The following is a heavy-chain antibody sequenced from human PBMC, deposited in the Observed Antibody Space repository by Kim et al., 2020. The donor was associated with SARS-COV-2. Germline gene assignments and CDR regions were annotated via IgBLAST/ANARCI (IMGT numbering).Heavy chain of an antibody. Sequence: GGSLRLSCAASGFTFSSYAMHWVRQAPGKGLEWVAVISYDGSNKYYADSVKGRFTISRDNSKNTLYLQMNSLRAEDTAVYYCAREESRDYYDSSGYYDPKHVDYWGQGTLVTVSS. J-gene: IGHJ4*02. D-gene: IGHD3-22*01. CDR1: GFTFSSYA. CDR3: AREESRDYYDSSGYYDPKHVDY. V-gene: IGHV3-30*04. CDR2: ISYDGSNK.